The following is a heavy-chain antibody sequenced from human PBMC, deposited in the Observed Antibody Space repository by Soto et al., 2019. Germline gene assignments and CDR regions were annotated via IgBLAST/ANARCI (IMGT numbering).Heavy chain of an antibody. CDR3: AEMVRGVREFYFDY. CDR1: GGSISSYY. CDR2: IYYSGST. V-gene: IGHV4-59*01. D-gene: IGHD3-10*01. Sequence: SETLSLTCTASGGSISSYYWSWIRQPPGKGLEWIGYIYYSGSTNYNPSLKSRVTISVDTSKNQFSLKLSSVTAADTAVYYCAEMVRGVREFYFDYWGQGTLVTVSS. J-gene: IGHJ4*02.